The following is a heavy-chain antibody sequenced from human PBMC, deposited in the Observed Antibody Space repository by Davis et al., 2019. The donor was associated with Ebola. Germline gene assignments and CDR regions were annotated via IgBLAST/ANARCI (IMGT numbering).Heavy chain of an antibody. Sequence: GGSLRLSCAASGFTVDTNYMNWVRQAPGKGLEWVSYISTSGNYMYYADSVKGRFTVSRDNAKNSLYLQMNSLRAEDTAVYYCARDGWYYDFWSGYYITSNYGMDVWGQGTTVTVSS. CDR3: ARDGWYYDFWSGYYITSNYGMDV. D-gene: IGHD3-3*01. J-gene: IGHJ6*02. CDR1: GFTVDTNY. V-gene: IGHV3-21*01. CDR2: ISTSGNYM.